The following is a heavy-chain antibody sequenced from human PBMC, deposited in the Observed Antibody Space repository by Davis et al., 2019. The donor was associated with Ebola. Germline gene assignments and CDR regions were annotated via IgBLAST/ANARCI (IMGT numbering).Heavy chain of an antibody. CDR3: ARDTYYYDSSGYSTNFDY. Sequence: ASVKVSCKASGYTFTSYGISWVRQAPGQGLEWMGWISAYNGNTNYAQKFQGRVTITRDTSASTAYMELSSLRSEDTAVYYCARDTYYYDSSGYSTNFDYWGQGTLVTVSS. CDR1: GYTFTSYG. J-gene: IGHJ4*02. CDR2: ISAYNGNT. D-gene: IGHD3-22*01. V-gene: IGHV1-18*01.